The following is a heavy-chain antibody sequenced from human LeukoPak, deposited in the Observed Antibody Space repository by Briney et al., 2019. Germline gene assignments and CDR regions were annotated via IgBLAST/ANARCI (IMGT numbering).Heavy chain of an antibody. V-gene: IGHV3-23*01. CDR1: GFTFSSYA. D-gene: IGHD2-2*01. J-gene: IGHJ4*02. CDR2: ISGSGGST. Sequence: PGGSLRLSCAASGFTFSSYAMSWVRQAPGKGLEWVSTISGSGGSTYYADSVKGRFTISRDSSKNTLYLEMNSLRAEDTAVYYCAKAIGYRQVPAAYYFDYWGQGTLVTVSS. CDR3: AKAIGYRQVPAAYYFDY.